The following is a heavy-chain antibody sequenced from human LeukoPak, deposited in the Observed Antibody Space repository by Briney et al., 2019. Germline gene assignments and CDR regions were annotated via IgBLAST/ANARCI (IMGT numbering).Heavy chain of an antibody. V-gene: IGHV4-39*01. Sequence: PSETLSLTCTVSGGSISSCSYYWGWIRQPPGKGLEWIGSIYYSGSTYYNPSLKSRVTISVDTSKNQFSLKLSSVTAADTAVYYCARLSGSYRGDYFDYWGQGTLVTVSS. CDR3: ARLSGSYRGDYFDY. CDR1: GGSISSCSYY. D-gene: IGHD1-26*01. CDR2: IYYSGST. J-gene: IGHJ4*02.